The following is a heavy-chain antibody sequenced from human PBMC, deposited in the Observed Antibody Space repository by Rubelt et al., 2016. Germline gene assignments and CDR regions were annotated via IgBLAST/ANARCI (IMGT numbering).Heavy chain of an antibody. D-gene: IGHD6-13*01. CDR3: ARDTRNSSSSNFDY. V-gene: IGHV1-18*01. Sequence: QVQLVQSGAEVKKPGASVKVSCKASGYTFTSYGISWVRQAPGQGLEWMGWISAYNGNTNYAHKLQSRVTTTTDTSTSTAYIELRSLRSDDTAVYYCARDTRNSSSSNFDYWGQGTLVTVSS. J-gene: IGHJ4*02. CDR2: ISAYNGNT. CDR1: GYTFTSYG.